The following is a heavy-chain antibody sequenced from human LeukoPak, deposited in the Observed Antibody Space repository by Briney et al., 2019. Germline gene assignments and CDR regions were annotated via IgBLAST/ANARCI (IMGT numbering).Heavy chain of an antibody. Sequence: GASVKVSCKASGYTFTSYDINWVRQATGQGLEWMGWMNPNSGNTGYAQKFQGRVTMTRNTSISTAYMELSGLRSEDTAVYYCARYSSGWYSGGMDVWGQGTTVTVSS. J-gene: IGHJ6*02. CDR2: MNPNSGNT. CDR1: GYTFTSYD. CDR3: ARYSSGWYSGGMDV. D-gene: IGHD6-19*01. V-gene: IGHV1-8*01.